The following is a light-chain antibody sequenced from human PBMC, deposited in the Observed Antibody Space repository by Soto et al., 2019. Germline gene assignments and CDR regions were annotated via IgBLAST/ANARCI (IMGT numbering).Light chain of an antibody. CDR1: SIDVGGYNY. J-gene: IGLJ1*01. CDR3: SSYTSSNTYYV. CDR2: EVT. V-gene: IGLV2-14*01. Sequence: QSALTQPASVSGSPGQSITISCTGTSIDVGGYNYVSWYQQHPGKAPKLMIYEVTDRPSGVSNRFSGSKSGNTASLTISGLQAEDEADYYCSSYTSSNTYYVFGTGTKVTVL.